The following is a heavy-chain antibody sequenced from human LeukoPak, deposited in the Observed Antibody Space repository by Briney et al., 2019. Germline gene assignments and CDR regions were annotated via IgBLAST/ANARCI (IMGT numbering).Heavy chain of an antibody. CDR3: AKDYYDSSGYYYFTLGY. J-gene: IGHJ4*02. D-gene: IGHD3-22*01. Sequence: GGSLRLSCAASGFTFSSYAMSWVRQAPGKGLEWVSAISGSGGSIYYADSVKGRFTISRDNSKNTLYLQMNSLRAEDTAVYYCAKDYYDSSGYYYFTLGYWGQGTLVTVSS. V-gene: IGHV3-23*01. CDR1: GFTFSSYA. CDR2: ISGSGGSI.